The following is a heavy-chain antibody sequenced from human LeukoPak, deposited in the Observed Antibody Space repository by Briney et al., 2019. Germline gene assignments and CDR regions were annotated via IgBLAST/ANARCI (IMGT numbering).Heavy chain of an antibody. CDR3: ARDAGGFYNSSWHYYYYMDV. J-gene: IGHJ6*03. CDR2: IITIFGTA. D-gene: IGHD6-13*01. Sequence: SVKVSCKASGGTFNSYAISWVRQAPGQGLEWMGGIITIFGTANYAQKFQGRVTITADESTSTAYMELSSLRFEDTAVYYCARDAGGFYNSSWHYYYYMDVWGKGTTVTISS. V-gene: IGHV1-69*13. CDR1: GGTFNSYA.